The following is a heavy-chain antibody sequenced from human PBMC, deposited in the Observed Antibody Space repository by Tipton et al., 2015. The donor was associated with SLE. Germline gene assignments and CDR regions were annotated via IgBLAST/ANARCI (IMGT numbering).Heavy chain of an antibody. Sequence: QSGAEVKKPGSSVKVSCKASGGTFSSYAISWVRQAPGQGLEWMGGIIPIFGTANYAQKFQGRVTITADESTSTAYMELSSLRSEDTAVYYCARGVRGYSGYDRGHYFDYWGQGTLVTVSS. D-gene: IGHD5-12*01. V-gene: IGHV1-69*01. J-gene: IGHJ4*02. CDR1: GGTFSSYA. CDR2: IIPIFGTA. CDR3: ARGVRGYSGYDRGHYFDY.